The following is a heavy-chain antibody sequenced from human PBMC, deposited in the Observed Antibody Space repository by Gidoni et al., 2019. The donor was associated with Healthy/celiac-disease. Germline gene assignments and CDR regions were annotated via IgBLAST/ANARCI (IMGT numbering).Heavy chain of an antibody. D-gene: IGHD2-21*02. CDR3: ARPNCGSDCHSGRPWDAFDV. J-gene: IGHJ3*01. CDR2: IIPLLGVT. CDR1: GGTFSSYS. Sequence: QVQLVQSGAEVKKPGSSVKVSCKASGGTFSSYSINWVRQAPGQGLEWMGRIIPLLGVTDYAQNFQGRVTITADKSTSTAYMELSSLRSEYTAVYYCARPNCGSDCHSGRPWDAFDVWGQGTMVTVSS. V-gene: IGHV1-69*02.